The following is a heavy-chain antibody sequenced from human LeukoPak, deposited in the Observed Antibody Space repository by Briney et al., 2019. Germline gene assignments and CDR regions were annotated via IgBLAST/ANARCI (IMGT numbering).Heavy chain of an antibody. CDR1: GFTFSSYA. CDR3: AKDQEEAISAAFFDY. Sequence: GGSLRLSCAASGFTFSSYAMSWVRQAPGKGLEGVSAISGSGGSTYYADSVKGRFTISRDNSKNTLYLQMNSLRAEDTAVYYCAKDQEEAISAAFFDYWGQGTLVTVSS. J-gene: IGHJ4*02. D-gene: IGHD6-13*01. CDR2: ISGSGGST. V-gene: IGHV3-23*01.